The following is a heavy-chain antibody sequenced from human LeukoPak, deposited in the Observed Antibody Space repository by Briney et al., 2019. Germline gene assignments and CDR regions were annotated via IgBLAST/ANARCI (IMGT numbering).Heavy chain of an antibody. V-gene: IGHV4-59*01. D-gene: IGHD4-11*01. Sequence: PSETLSLTCTVSGGSISSYFWSWIRLPPGKGLEWIGHIYYSGSINYNPSLKSRVTISVDTSKNQFSLKLGSVTAADTAVYYCARFKTTPWYYYGMDVWGKGTTVTVSS. CDR3: ARFKTTPWYYYGMDV. CDR1: GGSISSYF. J-gene: IGHJ6*04. CDR2: IYYSGSI.